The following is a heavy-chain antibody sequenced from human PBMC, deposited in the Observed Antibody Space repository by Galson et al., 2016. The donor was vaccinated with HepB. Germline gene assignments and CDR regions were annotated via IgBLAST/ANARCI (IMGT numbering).Heavy chain of an antibody. D-gene: IGHD4-23*01. CDR1: GFSFSSYG. CDR3: VKEQGYGGHTFDV. V-gene: IGHV3-64D*06. Sequence: SLRLSCAASGFSFSSYGMYWVRQAPGKGLEYVSAISSDGGGTYYADSVKGRFTISRDNSRNTVYLQMSSLRAEDTAVYYCVKEQGYGGHTFDVWGQGTTVTVSS. J-gene: IGHJ6*02. CDR2: ISSDGGGT.